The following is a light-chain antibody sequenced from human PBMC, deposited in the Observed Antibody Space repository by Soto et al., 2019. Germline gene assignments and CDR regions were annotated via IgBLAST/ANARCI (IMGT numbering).Light chain of an antibody. J-gene: IGLJ2*01. CDR3: QTWGSGIVV. Sequence: QLVLTQSPSASASLGASVKLTCTLSSGHSNYAIAWHQHQSEKGPRYLMNLNSDGSHSKGDGIPDRFSGSSSGAERYLTISSLQSEDEADSYCQTWGSGIVVFGGGTKLTVL. V-gene: IGLV4-69*01. CDR1: SGHSNYA. CDR2: LNSDGSH.